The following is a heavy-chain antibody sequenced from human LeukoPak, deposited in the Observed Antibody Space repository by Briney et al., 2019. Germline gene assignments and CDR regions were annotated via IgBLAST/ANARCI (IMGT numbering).Heavy chain of an antibody. J-gene: IGHJ4*02. CDR1: GFTFSSHA. Sequence: GGSLRLSCAVSGFTFSSHAMTWVRQVPGKGLQWVSSISISGDDTHYADSVKGRFTISRDNSKDTVYLEMKTLRAEDTAVYYCAKSQGSSWQIFDYWGQGTLVTVSS. V-gene: IGHV3-23*01. CDR3: AKSQGSSWQIFDY. D-gene: IGHD6-13*01. CDR2: ISISGDDT.